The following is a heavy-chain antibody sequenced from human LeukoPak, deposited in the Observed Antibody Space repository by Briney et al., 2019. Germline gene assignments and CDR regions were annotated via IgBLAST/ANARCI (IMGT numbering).Heavy chain of an antibody. J-gene: IGHJ6*03. D-gene: IGHD5-12*01. Sequence: GESLKISCKGSGYNFTSYWIGWVRQMPGKGLEWMGIIYPGDSDTRYSPSFQGQVTISADKSISTASLQWSSLKASDTAMYYCARHTGYRDYSPRDATLYYFYYMDVWGKGTTVTVSS. CDR1: GYNFTSYW. CDR3: ARHTGYRDYSPRDATLYYFYYMDV. CDR2: IYPGDSDT. V-gene: IGHV5-51*01.